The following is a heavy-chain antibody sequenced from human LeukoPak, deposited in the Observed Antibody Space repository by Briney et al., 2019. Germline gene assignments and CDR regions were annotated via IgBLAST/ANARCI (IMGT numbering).Heavy chain of an antibody. Sequence: ASVKVSCKASGYTFISYGISWVRQAPGQGLEWMGWISAYNGDTNYAQKLQGRATMTTDTSTSTAYMELRSLRSDDTAVYYCARVQGTRIAARWGENYYYYYMDVWGKGTTVTVSS. CDR3: ARVQGTRIAARWGENYYYYYMDV. CDR2: ISAYNGDT. J-gene: IGHJ6*03. V-gene: IGHV1-18*01. D-gene: IGHD6-6*01. CDR1: GYTFISYG.